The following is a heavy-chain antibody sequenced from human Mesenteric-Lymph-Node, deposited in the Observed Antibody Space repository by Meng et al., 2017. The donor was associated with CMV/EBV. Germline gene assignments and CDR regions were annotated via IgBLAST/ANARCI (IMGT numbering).Heavy chain of an antibody. D-gene: IGHD2-2*02. CDR1: GYTFTDYY. Sequence: ASVKVSCKASGYTFTDYYIHWVRQAPGQGLEWMGWINPNSGGTNYAQKFQGRVTMTRDTSITTAYMELTNLRSDDTAVYYCAREGCSSTSCYTISNSNYAPDYWGQGTLVTVSS. CDR2: INPNSGGT. V-gene: IGHV1-2*02. CDR3: AREGCSSTSCYTISNSNYAPDY. J-gene: IGHJ4*02.